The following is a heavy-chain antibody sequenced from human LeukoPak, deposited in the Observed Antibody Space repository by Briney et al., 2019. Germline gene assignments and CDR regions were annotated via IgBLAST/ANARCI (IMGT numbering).Heavy chain of an antibody. V-gene: IGHV4-34*01. CDR1: GGSFSGYY. D-gene: IGHD1-1*01. J-gene: IGHJ4*02. CDR2: INHSGST. Sequence: PSETLSLTCAVYGGSFSGYYWSWIRQPPGKGLEWIGEINHSGSTNYNPSLKSRVTISVDTSKNQFSLKLSSVTAADTAVYYCARGFGTTSRFDYWGQGTLVTVSS. CDR3: ARGFGTTSRFDY.